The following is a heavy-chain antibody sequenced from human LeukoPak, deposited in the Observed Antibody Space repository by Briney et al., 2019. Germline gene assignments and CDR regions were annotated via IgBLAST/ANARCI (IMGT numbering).Heavy chain of an antibody. CDR3: ARQAGSYSFYYFDY. Sequence: SETLSLTCAVSGGSISNSHWWSWARQSPGKGLEWIGQIHHSGSTNYNPSLKSRVIISVDTSKNQFSLKLSSVTAADTAVYYCARQAGSYSFYYFDYWGQGTLVTVSS. D-gene: IGHD2-21*01. CDR1: GGSISNSHW. J-gene: IGHJ4*02. V-gene: IGHV4-4*02. CDR2: IHHSGST.